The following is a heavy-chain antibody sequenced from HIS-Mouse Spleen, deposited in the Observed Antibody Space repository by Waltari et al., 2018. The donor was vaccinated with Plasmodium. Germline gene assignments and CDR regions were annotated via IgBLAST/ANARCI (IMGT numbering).Heavy chain of an antibody. V-gene: IGHV3-30*04. D-gene: IGHD3-10*01. J-gene: IGHJ4*02. Sequence: QVQLVESGGGVVQPGRSLRLSCAASGFTFSGYGMHWVRQAPGKGVEWVAVISYDGSNNYYADSVKGRFTISRDNSKNTLYRQMNSLRAEDTAVYYCALSGHWGQGTLVTVSS. CDR3: ALSGH. CDR2: ISYDGSNN. CDR1: GFTFSGYG.